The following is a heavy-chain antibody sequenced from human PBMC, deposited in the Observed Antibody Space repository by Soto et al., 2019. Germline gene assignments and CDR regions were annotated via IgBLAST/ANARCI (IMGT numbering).Heavy chain of an antibody. V-gene: IGHV3-11*01. Sequence: PGGSLRLSCAASGFTFSDYYMSWVRRAPGKGLEWISYISSSGSSVYYADSMRGRLTISRDNAKNSLYLQMSSLTAEDTAVYYYARDRRNMDVWAKGSTVNVSS. J-gene: IGHJ6*03. CDR3: ARDRRNMDV. CDR1: GFTFSDYY. CDR2: ISSSGSSV.